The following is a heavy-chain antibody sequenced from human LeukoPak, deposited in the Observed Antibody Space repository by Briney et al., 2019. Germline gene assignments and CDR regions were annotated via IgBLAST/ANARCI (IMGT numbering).Heavy chain of an antibody. J-gene: IGHJ6*02. D-gene: IGHD3-10*01. Sequence: SETLSLTCTVSGVSISSYYWSWIRQPPGKGLEWIGYIYYSGSTNYNPSLKSRVAISVDTSKNQVSLKLSSVTAADTAVYYCARDRGDVWGQGTTVTVSS. CDR1: GVSISSYY. CDR2: IYYSGST. V-gene: IGHV4-59*01. CDR3: ARDRGDV.